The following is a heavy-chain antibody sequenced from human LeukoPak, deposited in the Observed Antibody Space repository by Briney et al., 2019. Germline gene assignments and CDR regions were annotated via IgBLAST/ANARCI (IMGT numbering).Heavy chain of an antibody. D-gene: IGHD3-10*01. V-gene: IGHV3-30*18. CDR1: GFTFSSYG. CDR2: ISYDGSNK. CDR3: GKDFRFGSDFYYYYGMDV. Sequence: PGRSLRLSCAASGFTFSSYGMHWVRQAPGKGLEWVAVISYDGSNKYYADSVKGRFTISRDNSKNTLYLQMNSLRAEDTAVYYCGKDFRFGSDFYYYYGMDVWGQGTTVTVSS. J-gene: IGHJ6*02.